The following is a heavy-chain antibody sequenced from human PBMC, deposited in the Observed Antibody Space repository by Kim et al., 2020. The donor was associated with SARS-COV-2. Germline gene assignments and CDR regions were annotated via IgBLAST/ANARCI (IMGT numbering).Heavy chain of an antibody. D-gene: IGHD2-21*01. CDR3: AKDIGGDGAYDL. CDR1: GYTFTAYG. CDR2: LNTGNGNT. Sequence: ASVKVSCKASGYTFTAYGMHWLRQAPGQRIEWMAGLNTGNGNTRVAQKFQDRVTIIRDTSASTAYLDLSGLTSEDTAVYYCAKDIGGDGAYDLCGQGTAVTVSS. V-gene: IGHV1-3*04. J-gene: IGHJ3*01.